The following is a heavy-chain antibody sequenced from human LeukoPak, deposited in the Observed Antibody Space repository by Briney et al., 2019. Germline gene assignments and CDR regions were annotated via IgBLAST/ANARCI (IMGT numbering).Heavy chain of an antibody. CDR2: IYYSGST. J-gene: IGHJ6*03. V-gene: IGHV4-39*07. CDR3: ARDIRFVLIDYYYMDV. Sequence: PSETLSLTCTVSGGSISSSSYYWGWIRQPPGKGLEWIGSIYYSGSTYYNPSLKSRVTISVDTSKNQFSLKLSSVTAADTAVYYCARDIRFVLIDYYYMDVWGKGTTVTVSS. CDR1: GGSISSSSYY. D-gene: IGHD2-8*01.